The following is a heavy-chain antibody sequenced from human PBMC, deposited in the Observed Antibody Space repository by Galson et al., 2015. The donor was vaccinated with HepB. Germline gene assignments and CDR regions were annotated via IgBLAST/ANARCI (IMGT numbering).Heavy chain of an antibody. V-gene: IGHV1-69-2*01. CDR3: ATVPYCSSTSCDPLVGV. J-gene: IGHJ6*04. D-gene: IGHD2-2*01. CDR2: VDPEDGET. Sequence: VKVSCKVSGYTFIDYYMHWVQQAPGKGLEWMGHVDPEDGETIYAEKFQGRVTITADTSTDTAYMELSSLRSDDTAVYYCATVPYCSSTSCDPLVGVWGKGTTVTVSS. CDR1: GYTFIDYY.